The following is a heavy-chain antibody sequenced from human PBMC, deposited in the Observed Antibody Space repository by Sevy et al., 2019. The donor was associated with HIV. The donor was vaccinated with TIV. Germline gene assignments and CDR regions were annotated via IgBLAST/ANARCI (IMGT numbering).Heavy chain of an antibody. CDR1: GFTFSSYG. CDR3: AKSFLAAVPTYYYYGMDV. Sequence: GGSLRLSCAASGFTFSSYGMHWVRQAPGKGLEWVAVISYDGSNKYYADSVKGRFTISRDTSKNTLYLQMNSLRAEDTAVYYCAKSFLAAVPTYYYYGMDVWGQGTTVTVSS. D-gene: IGHD3-16*01. V-gene: IGHV3-30*18. CDR2: ISYDGSNK. J-gene: IGHJ6*02.